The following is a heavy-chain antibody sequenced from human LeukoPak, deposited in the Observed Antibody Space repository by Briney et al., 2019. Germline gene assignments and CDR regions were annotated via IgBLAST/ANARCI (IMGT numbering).Heavy chain of an antibody. J-gene: IGHJ6*03. CDR1: GGSFSGFY. CDR2: INHSEST. CDR3: ARTTEGGYTYGYFYYYYMDV. D-gene: IGHD5-18*01. Sequence: SETLSLTCAVYGGSFSGFYWSWIRQPSGKGLEWIGEINHSESTNYNPSLKSRVTISVDTSKNQFSLKLTSVTAADTAVYCCARTTEGGYTYGYFYYYYMDVWGKGTTVTISS. V-gene: IGHV4-34*01.